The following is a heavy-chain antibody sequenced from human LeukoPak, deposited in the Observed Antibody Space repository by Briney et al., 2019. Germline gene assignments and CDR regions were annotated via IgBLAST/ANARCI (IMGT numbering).Heavy chain of an antibody. CDR2: ISATGGST. Sequence: PGGSLRLSCAPSGFTFSSYAMSWVRQAPGKGLEWVSAISATGGSTYYAGSVKGRFTISRDNSKSTLYLQMNSLRAEDTAVYYCARPDCSSTSCYRPVYWGQGTLVTVSS. D-gene: IGHD2-2*02. V-gene: IGHV3-23*01. J-gene: IGHJ4*02. CDR3: ARPDCSSTSCYRPVY. CDR1: GFTFSSYA.